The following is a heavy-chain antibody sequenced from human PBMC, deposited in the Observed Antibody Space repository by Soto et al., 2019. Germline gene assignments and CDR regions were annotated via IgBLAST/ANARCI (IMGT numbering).Heavy chain of an antibody. CDR2: ISYDGSNK. D-gene: IGHD5-18*01. V-gene: IGHV3-30-3*01. CDR1: GFTFSSYA. Sequence: QVQLVESGGGVVQPGRSLRLSCAASGFTFSSYAMHWVRQAPGKGLEWVAVISYDGSNKYYADSVKGRFTISRDNSKNTLYLQMNSLRAEDTALYYCASRLGYGHWGQGTLVTVSS. J-gene: IGHJ4*02. CDR3: ASRLGYGH.